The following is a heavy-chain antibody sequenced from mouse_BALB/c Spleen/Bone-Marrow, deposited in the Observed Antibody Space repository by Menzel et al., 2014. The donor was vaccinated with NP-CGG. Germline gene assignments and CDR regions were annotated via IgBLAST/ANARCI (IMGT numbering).Heavy chain of an antibody. J-gene: IGHJ4*01. CDR2: INPDNDGT. CDR1: GYTFTSYV. V-gene: IGHV1-14*01. D-gene: IGHD1-1*01. CDR3: ARFGYYGSPYAMDY. Sequence: LVESGPEAVKPGASVKMSCKASGYTFTSYVLHWVKQKPGQGLEWIGYINPDNDGTKYNEKFKGKATLTSDKSSRTACMELSSLTSEDSTVYYCARFGYYGSPYAMDYWGQGTSVTVSS.